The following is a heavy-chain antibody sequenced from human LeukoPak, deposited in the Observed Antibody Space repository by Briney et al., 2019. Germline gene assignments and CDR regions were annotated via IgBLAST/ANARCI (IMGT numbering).Heavy chain of an antibody. D-gene: IGHD6-13*01. Sequence: GGSLRLSCAASGFTFSSYAMSWVRQAPGKGLEWVSSFSGSDGSTYYADSVKGRFTMSRDNSKSTLYLQMNSLRVEDTAVYYCTAARREGYYYYGMDVWGLGTTVTVSS. V-gene: IGHV3-23*01. CDR3: TAARREGYYYYGMDV. CDR1: GFTFSSYA. J-gene: IGHJ6*02. CDR2: FSGSDGST.